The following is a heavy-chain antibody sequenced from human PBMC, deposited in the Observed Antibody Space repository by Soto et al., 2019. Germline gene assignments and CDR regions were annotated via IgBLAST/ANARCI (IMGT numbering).Heavy chain of an antibody. Sequence: QVHLQQWGAGLLKPSETLSLTCAVYGGSFSDHYWSWIRQPPGKGLEWIGEINHRGRTNYNPSLKSRVTMSVDRSKSQFSLNLRSVTAADTAIYYCARGEFDVRYCVTAISDCTFDIWGQGTMVTVSS. V-gene: IGHV4-34*01. CDR2: INHRGRT. CDR3: ARGEFDVRYCVTAISDCTFDI. J-gene: IGHJ3*02. CDR1: GGSFSDHY. D-gene: IGHD2-15*01.